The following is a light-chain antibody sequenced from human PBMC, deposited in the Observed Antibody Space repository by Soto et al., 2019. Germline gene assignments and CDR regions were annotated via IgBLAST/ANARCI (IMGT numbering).Light chain of an antibody. J-gene: IGKJ1*01. CDR1: QSVLYSSNNKKY. CDR2: WAS. Sequence: DIVMTQSPDSLAVSLGERATINCKSSQSVLYSSNNKKYLAWYQQKPGQPPKLLIYWASTRESGVPDRFSGSGSGTDFTLTSSSLQAEDGAVYYCQQYYSTPRTFGQGTTVEIK. CDR3: QQYYSTPRT. V-gene: IGKV4-1*01.